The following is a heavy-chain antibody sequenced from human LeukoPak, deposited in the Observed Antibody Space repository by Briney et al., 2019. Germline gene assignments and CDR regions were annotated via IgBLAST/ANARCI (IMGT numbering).Heavy chain of an antibody. CDR3: AKGATIANFDY. CDR1: GFTFSSYS. J-gene: IGHJ4*02. D-gene: IGHD1-26*01. V-gene: IGHV3-9*01. Sequence: GGSLRLSCAASGFTFSSYSMNWVRQAPGKGLEWVSGISWNSGSIGYADSVKGRFTISRDNAKNSLYLQMNSLRAEDTALYYCAKGATIANFDYWGQGTLVTVSS. CDR2: ISWNSGSI.